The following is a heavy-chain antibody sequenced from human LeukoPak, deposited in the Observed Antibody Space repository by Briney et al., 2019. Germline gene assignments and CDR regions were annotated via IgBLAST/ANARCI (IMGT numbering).Heavy chain of an antibody. CDR3: ARESGGGYSSGWYVVSPFVGAHWYFDL. D-gene: IGHD6-19*01. Sequence: SQTLSLTCAISGDSVSSNSAAWNWIRQSPSRGLEWLGRTYYRSKWYNDYAVSVKSRITINPDTSKNQFSLQLNSVTPEDTAVYYCARESGGGYSSGWYVVSPFVGAHWYFDLWGRGTLVTVSS. J-gene: IGHJ2*01. CDR1: GDSVSSNSAA. V-gene: IGHV6-1*01. CDR2: TYYRSKWYN.